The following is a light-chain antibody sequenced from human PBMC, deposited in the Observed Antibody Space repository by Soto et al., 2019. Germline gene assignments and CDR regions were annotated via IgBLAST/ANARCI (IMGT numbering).Light chain of an antibody. CDR1: SSNIGSNT. CDR2: SNN. Sequence: QSVLTQPPSASGTPGQRVTISCSGSSSNIGSNTVNWYQQLPGTAPKLLIYSNNQRPSGVPDRNSGSKSGTSASLAISGLQSEDEADYYCAAWDGSLNGVAFGGGTKLTVL. V-gene: IGLV1-44*01. CDR3: AAWDGSLNGVA. J-gene: IGLJ2*01.